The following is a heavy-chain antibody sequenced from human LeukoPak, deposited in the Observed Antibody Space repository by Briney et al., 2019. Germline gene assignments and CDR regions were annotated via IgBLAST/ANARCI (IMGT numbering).Heavy chain of an antibody. J-gene: IGHJ4*02. CDR1: GASISTSSFY. V-gene: IGHV4-39*01. D-gene: IGHD3-22*01. Sequence: PSETLSLTSTVSGASISTSSFYWGWIRQPPGKGLEWLGSIYYSGITHYNPSLKSRVTISVDTSKNQFSLHLYSVTAADTAVFYCARSYYYDYRQIDYWGQGTLVTVSS. CDR3: ARSYYYDYRQIDY. CDR2: IYYSGIT.